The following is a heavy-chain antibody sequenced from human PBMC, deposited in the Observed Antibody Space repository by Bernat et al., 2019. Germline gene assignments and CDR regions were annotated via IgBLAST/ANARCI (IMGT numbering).Heavy chain of an antibody. V-gene: IGHV3-33*01. CDR3: ASRGYDYVWGSYRYNDAFDI. D-gene: IGHD3-16*02. J-gene: IGHJ3*02. CDR2: IWYDGSNK. CDR1: GFTFSSYG. Sequence: QVQLVESGGGVVQPGRSLRLSCAASGFTFSSYGMHWVRQAPGKGLEWVAVIWYDGSNKYYADSVKGRFTISRDNSKNTLYLQMNSLRVEDTAVYYCASRGYDYVWGSYRYNDAFDIWGQGTMVTVSS.